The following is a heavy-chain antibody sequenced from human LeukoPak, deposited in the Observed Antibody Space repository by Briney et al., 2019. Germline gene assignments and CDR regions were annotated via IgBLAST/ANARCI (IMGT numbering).Heavy chain of an antibody. CDR3: ARDLGMTDGDYVSYFDY. Sequence: GVSLRLSCAASVFTFSIYEMNWVRQAPGKGLEGVSYISRSGIIIYYGDSVKGRFTISRDSAKNSLYLQMNSLRAEDTAVYYCARDLGMTDGDYVSYFDYWGQGTLVTASS. CDR2: ISRSGIII. J-gene: IGHJ4*02. CDR1: VFTFSIYE. D-gene: IGHD4-17*01. V-gene: IGHV3-48*03.